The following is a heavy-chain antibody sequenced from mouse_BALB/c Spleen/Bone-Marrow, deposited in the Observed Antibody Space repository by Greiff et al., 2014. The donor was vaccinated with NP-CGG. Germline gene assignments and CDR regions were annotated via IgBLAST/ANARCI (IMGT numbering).Heavy chain of an antibody. J-gene: IGHJ4*01. D-gene: IGHD1-1*02. V-gene: IGHV2-9*02. CDR1: GFSLTSYG. CDR3: ARDGFYGSHYYAMDY. Sequence: VQVVESGPGLVAPSQSLSITCTVSGFSLTSYGVHWVRQPPGKGLEWLGVIWAGGSTNYNSSLMSRLSISKDNAKSQVFLKMNSLQTDDTAMYDCARDGFYGSHYYAMDYWGQGTSVTVSS. CDR2: IWAGGST.